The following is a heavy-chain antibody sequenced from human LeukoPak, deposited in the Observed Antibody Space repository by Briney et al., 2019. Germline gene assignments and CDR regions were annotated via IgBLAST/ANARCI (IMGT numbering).Heavy chain of an antibody. CDR1: GFTFSSYA. D-gene: IGHD6-13*01. CDR3: ARERDSSSWYAFDI. J-gene: IGHJ3*02. CDR2: TSGSDGTT. Sequence: PGGSLRLSCAASGFTFSSYAMSWVRQAPGKGLEWVSATSGSDGTTYYADSVKGRFTISRDNAKNSLYLQMNSLRAEDTAVYYCARERDSSSWYAFDIWGQGTMVTVSS. V-gene: IGHV3-23*01.